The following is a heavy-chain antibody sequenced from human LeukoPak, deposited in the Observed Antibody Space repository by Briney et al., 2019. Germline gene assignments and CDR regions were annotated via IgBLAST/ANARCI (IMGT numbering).Heavy chain of an antibody. J-gene: IGHJ5*02. CDR2: ISYSGST. Sequence: SETLSLTCTVSGGXISSYYCSWFRQPPGKGREWIGYISYSGSTNFNPSLKSRVIISVDTSKNQFSLKLSSVTAADTAVYYCAREGTAGTNLNWFDPWGQGTLVTVSS. D-gene: IGHD1-1*01. CDR1: GGXISSYY. V-gene: IGHV4-59*01. CDR3: AREGTAGTNLNWFDP.